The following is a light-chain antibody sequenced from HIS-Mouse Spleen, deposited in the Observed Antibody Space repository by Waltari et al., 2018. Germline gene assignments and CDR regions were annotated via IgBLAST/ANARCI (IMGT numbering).Light chain of an antibody. CDR3: YSTDSSGNHRV. Sequence: YKLTQPPSVSVSPGQTTSITCYGDASPKKYAYCDQQKSGQAPVLVIYEDSKRPSGITERFSGSSSGTMATLTISGAQVEDEADYYCYSTDSSGNHRVFGGGTKLTVL. V-gene: IGLV3-10*01. CDR2: EDS. CDR1: ASPKKY. J-gene: IGLJ2*01.